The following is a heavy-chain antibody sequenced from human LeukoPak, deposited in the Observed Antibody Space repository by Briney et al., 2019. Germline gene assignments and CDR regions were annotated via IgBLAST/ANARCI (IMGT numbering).Heavy chain of an antibody. CDR3: ASESIYSKYNWFDP. CDR2: ISSSSSYI. D-gene: IGHD6-13*01. CDR1: GFTFSSYS. J-gene: IGHJ5*02. V-gene: IGHV3-21*01. Sequence: GGSLRLSCVASGFTFSSYSMNWVRQAPGKGLEWVSFISSSSSYIYYADSVKGRFTISRDNAKNSLYLQMNSLRAEDTAVYFCASESIYSKYNWFDPWGQGTLVTVSS.